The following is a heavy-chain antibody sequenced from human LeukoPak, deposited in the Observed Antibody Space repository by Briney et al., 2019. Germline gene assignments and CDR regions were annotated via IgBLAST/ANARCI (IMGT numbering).Heavy chain of an antibody. Sequence: GASVKVSCKVSGYTLTELSMHWVRQAPGKGLEWMGGFDPEDGETIYAQKFQGRVTMTEDTSTDTAYMELSSLRSEDTAVYYCARALGTVTSGYYYYGMDVWGQGTTVTVSS. V-gene: IGHV1-24*01. D-gene: IGHD4-17*01. J-gene: IGHJ6*02. CDR2: FDPEDGET. CDR3: ARALGTVTSGYYYYGMDV. CDR1: GYTLTELS.